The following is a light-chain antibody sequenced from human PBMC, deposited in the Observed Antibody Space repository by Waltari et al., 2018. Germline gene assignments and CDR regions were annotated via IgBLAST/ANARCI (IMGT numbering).Light chain of an antibody. CDR2: AAS. CDR1: QSVPSSY. V-gene: IGKV3-20*01. CDR3: QQYYSLPWT. Sequence: EIVLTQSPGTLSLSPGDRATLFCRASQSVPSSYLAWYQQKPGQAPRLLISAASSGATVIPDRFSGSESGTDVTLTISRLEPEDFAVYYCQQYYSLPWTFGQGTKVEIK. J-gene: IGKJ1*01.